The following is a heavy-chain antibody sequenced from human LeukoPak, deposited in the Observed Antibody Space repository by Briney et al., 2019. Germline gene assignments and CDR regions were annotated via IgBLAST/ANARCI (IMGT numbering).Heavy chain of an antibody. D-gene: IGHD2-2*01. Sequence: GGSLRLSCAASGFTFSSYAMSWVRQAPGKGLEWVSAISGSGGSTYYADSVKGRFTISRDNSKNTLYLQMNSLRAEDTAVYYCAKPPHIVVVPAATGIDYWGQGTLVTVSS. V-gene: IGHV3-23*01. CDR3: AKPPHIVVVPAATGIDY. J-gene: IGHJ4*02. CDR1: GFTFSSYA. CDR2: ISGSGGST.